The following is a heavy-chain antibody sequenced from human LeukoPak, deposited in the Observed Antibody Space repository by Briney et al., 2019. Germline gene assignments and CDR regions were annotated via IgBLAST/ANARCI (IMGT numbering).Heavy chain of an antibody. V-gene: IGHV4-59*01. CDR2: IYYRGST. CDR3: ARGDDYKSTLFDY. D-gene: IGHD5-12*01. J-gene: IGHJ4*02. CDR1: GGSISSYY. Sequence: PSETLSLTCTVSGGSISSYYWNWIRQPPGKGLEWIGYIYYRGSTNYNPPLKSRVTISVDTSKNQFSLKLSSATATDTAMYYCARGDDYKSTLFDYWGQGTLVTVSS.